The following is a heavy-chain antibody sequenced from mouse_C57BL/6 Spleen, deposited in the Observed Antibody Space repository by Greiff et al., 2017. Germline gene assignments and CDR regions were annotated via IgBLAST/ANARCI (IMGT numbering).Heavy chain of an antibody. CDR2: IWTGGGT. CDR3: ARESDGYYRYFDV. Sequence: VKVVESGPGLVAPSQSLSITCTVSGFSLTSYAISWVRQPPGKGLEWLGVIWTGGGTNYNSALKSRLSISKDNSKSQVFLKMNSLQTDDTARYYCARESDGYYRYFDVWGTGTTVTVSS. V-gene: IGHV2-9-1*01. CDR1: GFSLTSYA. J-gene: IGHJ1*03. D-gene: IGHD2-3*01.